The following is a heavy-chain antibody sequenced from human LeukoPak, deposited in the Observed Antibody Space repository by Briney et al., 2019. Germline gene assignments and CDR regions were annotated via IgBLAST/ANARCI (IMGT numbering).Heavy chain of an antibody. D-gene: IGHD6-19*01. CDR3: ARGRSYSSGWYD. J-gene: IGHJ4*02. Sequence: GGSLRLSCAASGFTFSDHYMDWVRQAPGKGLEWVGRTRNKANSYTTEYAASVKGRFTFSRDDSKNSLYLQMNSLKTEDTAVYYCARGRSYSSGWYDWGQGTLVTVSS. V-gene: IGHV3-72*01. CDR1: GFTFSDHY. CDR2: TRNKANSYTT.